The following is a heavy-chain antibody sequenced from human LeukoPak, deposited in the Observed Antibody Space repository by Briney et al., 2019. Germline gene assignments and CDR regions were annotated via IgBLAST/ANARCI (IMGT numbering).Heavy chain of an antibody. CDR2: IYYSGST. CDR3: AGALIPLGYFDL. CDR1: GGSISSYY. Sequence: SETLSLTCTVSGGSISSYYWSWIRQPPGKGLEWIGYIYYSGSTNYNPPLKSRVTISLDTSKNQFSLDLTSVTAADTAVYYCAGALIPLGYFDLWGRGTLVTVSS. J-gene: IGHJ2*01. V-gene: IGHV4-59*01.